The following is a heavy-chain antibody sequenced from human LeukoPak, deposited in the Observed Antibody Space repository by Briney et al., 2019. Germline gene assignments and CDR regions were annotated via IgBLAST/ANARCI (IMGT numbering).Heavy chain of an antibody. CDR1: GFTFSSYA. CDR3: ARAGGAGDSSGYLGPWIDY. Sequence: GGSLRLSCAASGFTFSSYAMSWVRQAPGKGLQWVGRIKSKQDGGTIDYTAPVKGRFTISRDNAKNSLYLQMNSLRAEDTAVYYCARAGGAGDSSGYLGPWIDYWGQGTLVTVSS. CDR2: IKSKQDGGTI. J-gene: IGHJ4*02. V-gene: IGHV3-15*01. D-gene: IGHD3-22*01.